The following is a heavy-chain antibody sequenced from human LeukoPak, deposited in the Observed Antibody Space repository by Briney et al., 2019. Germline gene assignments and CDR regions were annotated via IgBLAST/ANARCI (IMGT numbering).Heavy chain of an antibody. J-gene: IGHJ6*03. CDR1: GGSISSYY. Sequence: SETLSLTCSVSGGSISSYYWSWIRQPPGKGLEWIGYNYDSGSTSYSPSLQSRVTISIDTSKNQFSLRLTSVTAADTAVYYCARGGSYYDFWSGYYDYYYYMDVWGKGTTVTVSS. D-gene: IGHD3-3*01. V-gene: IGHV4-59*01. CDR2: NYDSGST. CDR3: ARGGSYYDFWSGYYDYYYYMDV.